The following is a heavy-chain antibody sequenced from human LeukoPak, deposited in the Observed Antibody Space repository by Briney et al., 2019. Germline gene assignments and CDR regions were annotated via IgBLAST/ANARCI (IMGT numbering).Heavy chain of an antibody. D-gene: IGHD2-21*02. V-gene: IGHV3-11*06. CDR1: GFSFSDYY. CDR2: ISSSSTYT. J-gene: IGHJ4*02. CDR3: ARDILPGGGDYYFDY. Sequence: GGSLRLSCAASGFSFSDYYMSWIRQAPGEGLEWISSISSSSTYTNYADSVSGRFTISRDNANSSLYLQMSSLRAEDTAAYYCARDILPGGGDYYFDYWGQGALVTVSS.